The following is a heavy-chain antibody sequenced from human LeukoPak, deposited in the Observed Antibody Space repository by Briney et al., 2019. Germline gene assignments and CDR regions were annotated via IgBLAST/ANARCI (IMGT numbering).Heavy chain of an antibody. CDR3: AKAVAGDYLFDY. Sequence: GGSPRLSCAASGFTFSSYAMSWVRQAPGKGLEWVSAISGSGGSTYYADSVKGRFTISRDNSKNTLYLQMNSLRAEDTAVYYCAKAVAGDYLFDYWGQGTLVTVSS. CDR2: ISGSGGST. D-gene: IGHD4-17*01. J-gene: IGHJ4*02. CDR1: GFTFSSYA. V-gene: IGHV3-23*01.